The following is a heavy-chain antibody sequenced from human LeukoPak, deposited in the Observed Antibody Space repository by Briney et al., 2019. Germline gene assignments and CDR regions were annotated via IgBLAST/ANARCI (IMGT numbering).Heavy chain of an antibody. J-gene: IGHJ4*02. V-gene: IGHV1-18*01. CDR2: ISAYNGNT. D-gene: IGHD3-9*01. Sequence: GASVKVSCKASGYTFTSYGISWVRQAPGQGLEWMGWISAYNGNTNYAQKLQGRVTMTTDTSTSTAYMELRSLRSDDTAVYYCARYFDWLSYVAFDYWGQGTLVTVSS. CDR1: GYTFTSYG. CDR3: ARYFDWLSYVAFDY.